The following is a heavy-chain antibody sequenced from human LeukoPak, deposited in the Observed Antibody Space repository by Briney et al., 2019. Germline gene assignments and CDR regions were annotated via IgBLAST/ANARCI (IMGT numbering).Heavy chain of an antibody. CDR2: ISSGGRTI. CDR1: GFTVSSYE. V-gene: IGHV3-48*03. CDR3: AREDILTGYDAFDI. D-gene: IGHD3-9*01. Sequence: GGSLRLSFAAPGFTVSSYEMNWGRKSPGKGRGWGSSISSGGRTIYSADSVKGRFTISRENANNSLYWKLNSLRAEHTAVYYCAREDILTGYDAFDIWGEGTMVTVSS. J-gene: IGHJ3*02.